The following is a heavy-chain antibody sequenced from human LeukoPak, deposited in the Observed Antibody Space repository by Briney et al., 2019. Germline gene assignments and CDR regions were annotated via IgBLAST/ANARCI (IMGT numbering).Heavy chain of an antibody. V-gene: IGHV3-48*04. CDR1: GFTFSRYD. CDR3: ARGGGSYSTPDY. D-gene: IGHD1-26*01. Sequence: PGGSLRLSCAASGFTFSRYDMNWVRLAPGKGLVWISYISSSSSTIYYADSVQGRFAISRDNAKNSLYLQMNSLRAEDTAVYYCARGGGSYSTPDYWGQGTLVTVSS. J-gene: IGHJ4*02. CDR2: ISSSSSTI.